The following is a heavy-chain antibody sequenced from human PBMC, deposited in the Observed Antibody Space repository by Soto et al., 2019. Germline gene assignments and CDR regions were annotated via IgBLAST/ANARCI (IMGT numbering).Heavy chain of an antibody. CDR3: ARDFFLLWFGELNWFDP. D-gene: IGHD3-10*01. J-gene: IGHJ5*02. CDR2: ISSSSSYI. Sequence: GGSLRLSCAASGFTFSSYSMNWVRQAPGKGLEWVSSISSSSSYIYYADSVKGRFTISRDNAKNSLYLQMNSLRAEDTAVYYCARDFFLLWFGELNWFDPWGQGTLVTVSS. V-gene: IGHV3-21*01. CDR1: GFTFSSYS.